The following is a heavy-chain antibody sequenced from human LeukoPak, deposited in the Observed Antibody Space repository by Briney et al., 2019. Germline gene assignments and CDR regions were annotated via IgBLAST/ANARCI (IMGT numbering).Heavy chain of an antibody. CDR1: GGSFSGYY. V-gene: IGHV4-34*01. Sequence: SETLSLTCAVYGGSFSGYYWSWIRQPPGKGLEWIGEINHSGSTNYNPSLKSRVTISLDTSKNQFSLNMRSVTAADTAVYFCATTWHYDSRGYLFDDWGQGTLVTVSS. CDR3: ATTWHYDSRGYLFDD. J-gene: IGHJ4*02. CDR2: INHSGST. D-gene: IGHD3-22*01.